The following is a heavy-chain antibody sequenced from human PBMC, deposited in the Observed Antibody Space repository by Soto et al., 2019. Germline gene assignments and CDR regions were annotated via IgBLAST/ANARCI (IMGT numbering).Heavy chain of an antibody. V-gene: IGHV4-39*01. Sequence: ETLSLTCTVSGGSISSYYWGWIRQPPGKGLEWIGSIYYSGSTYYNPSLKSRVTISVDTSKNQFSLKLSSVTAADTAVYYCARGIVLVPAANYGMDVWGQGTTVTVSS. J-gene: IGHJ6*02. D-gene: IGHD2-2*01. CDR1: GGSISSYY. CDR2: IYYSGST. CDR3: ARGIVLVPAANYGMDV.